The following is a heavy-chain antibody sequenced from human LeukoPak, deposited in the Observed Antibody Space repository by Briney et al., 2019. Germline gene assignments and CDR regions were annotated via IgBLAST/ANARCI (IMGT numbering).Heavy chain of an antibody. CDR1: VYTFTDYY. CDR2: INPNSGGT. V-gene: IGHV1-2*02. D-gene: IGHD3-22*01. CDR3: ARGRGARYYDSSGLYYFDY. Sequence: ASVTVSFTASVYTFTDYYIHWVRHAPGQGLEWVGWINPNSGGTKYAQQFQGRVTMTRDTSISTPYMELSRLTSDDTAVYYCARGRGARYYDSSGLYYFDYWGQGTLVTVSS. J-gene: IGHJ4*02.